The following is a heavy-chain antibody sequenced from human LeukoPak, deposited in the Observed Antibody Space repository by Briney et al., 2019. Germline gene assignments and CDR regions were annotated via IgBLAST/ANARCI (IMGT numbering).Heavy chain of an antibody. Sequence: GGSLRLSCAASGFTFNTYSMNWVRQAPGKGLEWVSYISSSSGNIYYADSVKGRFTISRDNAKTSLYLQMNSLRAEDTALYYCARSLVVGATYPYHWGQGTLVTVSS. CDR1: GFTFNTYS. D-gene: IGHD1-26*01. CDR3: ARSLVVGATYPYH. V-gene: IGHV3-48*01. J-gene: IGHJ5*02. CDR2: ISSSSGNI.